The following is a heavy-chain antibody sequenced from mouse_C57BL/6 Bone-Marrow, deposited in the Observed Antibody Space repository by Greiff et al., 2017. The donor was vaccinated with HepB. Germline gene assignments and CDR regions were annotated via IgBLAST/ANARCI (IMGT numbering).Heavy chain of an antibody. CDR3: ARQRMDDYAMDY. V-gene: IGHV5-15*01. D-gene: IGHD2-3*01. J-gene: IGHJ4*01. CDR2: ISNLAYSI. CDR1: GFTFSDYG. Sequence: EVQGVESGGGLVQPGGSLKLSCAASGFTFSDYGMAWVRQAPRKGPEWVAFISNLAYSIYYADTVTGRFTISRENAKNTLYLEMSSLRSEDTAMYYCARQRMDDYAMDYWGQGTSVTVSS.